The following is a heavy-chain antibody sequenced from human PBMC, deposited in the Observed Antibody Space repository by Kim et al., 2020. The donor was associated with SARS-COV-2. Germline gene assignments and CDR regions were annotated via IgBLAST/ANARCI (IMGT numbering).Heavy chain of an antibody. CDR2: GST. CDR3: ARSSADC. Sequence: GSTNYNPSLRGRVTMSVDTSKNQFSLELTSVTAADTAVYYCARSSADCWGQGIVVTVSS. J-gene: IGHJ4*02. V-gene: IGHV4-59*10.